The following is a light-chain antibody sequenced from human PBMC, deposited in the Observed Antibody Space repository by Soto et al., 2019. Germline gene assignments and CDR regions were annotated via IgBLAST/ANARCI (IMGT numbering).Light chain of an antibody. CDR1: QSVSSNH. J-gene: IGKJ2*01. CDR3: QQYGSSTYT. CDR2: GAS. Sequence: EIVLTQSPGSLSLSPRERATLSCRASQSVSSNHLAWYQQKPGQAPRLLIYGASRRATGIPDMFSGSGSGTEFTLTISRLEPEDFAVYYCQQYGSSTYTFGQGTKVEIK. V-gene: IGKV3-20*01.